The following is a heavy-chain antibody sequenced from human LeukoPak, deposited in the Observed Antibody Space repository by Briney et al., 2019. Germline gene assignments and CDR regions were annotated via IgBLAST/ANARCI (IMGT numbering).Heavy chain of an antibody. CDR3: AKLRRGGDCVDY. J-gene: IGHJ4*02. V-gene: IGHV3-23*01. CDR2: ISGSGGST. D-gene: IGHD2-21*02. Sequence: GGSLRLSYAASGFTFSSYAMSWVRQAPGKGLEWVSAISGSGGSTYYADSVRDRFTISRDNSKNTLYLQMNSLRAEDTAVYYCAKLRRGGDCVDYWGQGTLVTVSS. CDR1: GFTFSSYA.